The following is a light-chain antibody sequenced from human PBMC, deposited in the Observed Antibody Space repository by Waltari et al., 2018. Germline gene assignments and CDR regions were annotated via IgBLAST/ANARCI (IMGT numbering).Light chain of an antibody. J-gene: IGKJ4*01. CDR2: AAS. CDR1: QTIVDN. CDR3: QQYRHWPLA. Sequence: ETVMTQSPATLSVSPGERVTLSCRASQTIVDNLAWYQQRPGQPPRLLIYAASTRATGVPARFSGGGSGTELTLTISSLQSEDFAVYYCQQYRHWPLAFGGGTKVEI. V-gene: IGKV3-15*01.